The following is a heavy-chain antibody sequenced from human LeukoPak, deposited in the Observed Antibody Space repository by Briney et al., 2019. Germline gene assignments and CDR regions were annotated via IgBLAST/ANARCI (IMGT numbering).Heavy chain of an antibody. CDR3: AKVRRSEGSSSSVGGY. J-gene: IGHJ4*02. CDR1: GFTFSSYG. V-gene: IGHV3-30*02. D-gene: IGHD6-6*01. CDR2: IRYDGSNK. Sequence: TGGSLRLSCAASGFTFSSYGMHWVRQAPGKGLEWVAFIRYDGSNKYYADSVKGRFTISRDNSKNTLYLQMNSLRAEDTAVYYCAKVRRSEGSSSSVGGYWGQGTLVTVSS.